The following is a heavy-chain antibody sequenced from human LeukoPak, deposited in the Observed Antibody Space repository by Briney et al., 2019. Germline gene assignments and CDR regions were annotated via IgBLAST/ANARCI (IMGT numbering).Heavy chain of an antibody. Sequence: GGSLRLSCAASGFTFNKDGMHWVRQAPGKGLEWATFIGYDGSTKYYADSVKGRFTISRDNLKNTLYLQMNSLRPEDAAVYYCAKDRSTNWSLDYWGQGTLVIVSS. CDR1: GFTFNKDG. CDR3: AKDRSTNWSLDY. CDR2: IGYDGSTK. D-gene: IGHD6-13*01. V-gene: IGHV3-30*02. J-gene: IGHJ4*02.